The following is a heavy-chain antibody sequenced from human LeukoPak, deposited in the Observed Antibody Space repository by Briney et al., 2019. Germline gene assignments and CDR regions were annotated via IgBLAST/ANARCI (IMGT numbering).Heavy chain of an antibody. V-gene: IGHV5-51*01. J-gene: IGHJ6*02. D-gene: IGHD2-15*01. CDR1: GYSFTSYW. CDR2: IYPGDSDT. Sequence: GESLKISCKGSGYSFTSYWISWVRQMPGKGLEWMGIIYPGDSDTRYSPSFQGQVTISADKSISTAYLQWSSLKASDTAMYYCARERYCSGGSCLNDYYYGMDVWGQGTTVTVSS. CDR3: ARERYCSGGSCLNDYYYGMDV.